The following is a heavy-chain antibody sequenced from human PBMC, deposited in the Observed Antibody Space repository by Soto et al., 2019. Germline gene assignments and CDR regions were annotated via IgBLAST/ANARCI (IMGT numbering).Heavy chain of an antibody. CDR1: GFTFSSYA. J-gene: IGHJ4*01. D-gene: IGHD6-6*01. CDR3: AKAKYSSSYRNFDF. V-gene: IGHV3-23*01. Sequence: PGGSLRLSCAASGFTFSSYAMSWVRQAPWKGLEWVSAISGSGGSTYYADSVKGRFTISRDNSKNTLYLQMNSLRAEDTAVYYCAKAKYSSSYRNFDFCGHAPLVTLSS. CDR2: ISGSGGST.